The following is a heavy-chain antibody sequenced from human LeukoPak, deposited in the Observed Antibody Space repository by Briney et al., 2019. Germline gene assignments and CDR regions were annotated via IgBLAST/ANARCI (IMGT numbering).Heavy chain of an antibody. CDR1: GFTVSSNY. V-gene: IGHV3-53*01. Sequence: GGSLRLSCAASGFTVSSNYMSWVRQAPGKGLEWVSVIYSGGSTYYADSVKGRFTISRDNSKNTLYLQMNSLRAEDTAVYYCASTGSYYPARNFDYWGQGTLVTVSS. CDR3: ASTGSYYPARNFDY. CDR2: IYSGGST. J-gene: IGHJ4*02. D-gene: IGHD1-26*01.